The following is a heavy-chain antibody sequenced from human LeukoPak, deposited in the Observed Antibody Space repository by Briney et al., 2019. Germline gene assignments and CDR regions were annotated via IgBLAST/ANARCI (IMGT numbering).Heavy chain of an antibody. CDR1: GYTFTGYY. J-gene: IGHJ4*02. D-gene: IGHD1-26*01. CDR3: ARDPSGGWELLGTFDY. CDR2: INPNSGGT. Sequence: ASVKVSYKASGYTFTGYYMHWVRQAPGQGLEWMGWINPNSGGTNYAQKFQGRVTMTRDTSISTAYMELSRLRSDDTAVYYCARDPSGGWELLGTFDYWGQGTLVTVSS. V-gene: IGHV1-2*02.